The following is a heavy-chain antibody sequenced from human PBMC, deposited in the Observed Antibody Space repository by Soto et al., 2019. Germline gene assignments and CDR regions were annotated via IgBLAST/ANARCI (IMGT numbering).Heavy chain of an antibody. CDR1: VYTLTELS. CDR3: AGIVVVPAALGADWFDP. Sequence: GASVKVSCTVSVYTLTELSMHWVRQAPGKGLEWMGGFDPEDGETIYAQKFQGRVTMTEDTSTDTAYMELSSLRSEDTAVHYCAGIVVVPAALGADWFDPWGQGTLVTVSS. J-gene: IGHJ5*02. D-gene: IGHD2-2*01. V-gene: IGHV1-24*01. CDR2: FDPEDGET.